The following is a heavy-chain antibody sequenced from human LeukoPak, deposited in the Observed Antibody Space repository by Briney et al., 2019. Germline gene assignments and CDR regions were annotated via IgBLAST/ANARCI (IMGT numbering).Heavy chain of an antibody. D-gene: IGHD1-1*01. V-gene: IGHV3-11*01. Sequence: KSGGSLRLSCAASGFTFSDYYMNWIRQAPGKGLEWVSYISTSGTTMSYADSVKGRFTISRDSAKNSLYLQVNSLRAEDTAVYYCARGTTGTTDFDYWGQGTLVTVSS. J-gene: IGHJ4*02. CDR2: ISTSGTTM. CDR1: GFTFSDYY. CDR3: ARGTTGTTDFDY.